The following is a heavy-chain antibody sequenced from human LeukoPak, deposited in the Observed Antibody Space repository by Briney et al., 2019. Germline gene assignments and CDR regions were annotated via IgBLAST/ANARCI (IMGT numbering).Heavy chain of an antibody. CDR3: AREASTSGAFDI. D-gene: IGHD2-15*01. J-gene: IGHJ3*02. Sequence: WIGNIYHSGPTYYNPSPKSRVTISVDRSKNQFSLQLTSVTAADTALYYCAREASTSGAFDIWGQGTMVTVSS. CDR2: IYHSGPT. V-gene: IGHV4-30-2*01.